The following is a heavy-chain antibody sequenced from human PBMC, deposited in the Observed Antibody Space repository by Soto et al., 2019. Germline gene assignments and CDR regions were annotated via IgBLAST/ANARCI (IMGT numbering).Heavy chain of an antibody. CDR3: ASRRDIVVVPTANPTLYYYYYGMDV. CDR1: GGTFSSYA. D-gene: IGHD2-2*01. Sequence: SVKVSCKASGGTFSSYAISWVRQAPGQGLEWMGGIIPIFGTANYAQKFQGRVTITADESTSTAYMELSSLRSEDTAVYYCASRRDIVVVPTANPTLYYYYYGMDVWGQGTTVTVSS. V-gene: IGHV1-69*13. CDR2: IIPIFGTA. J-gene: IGHJ6*02.